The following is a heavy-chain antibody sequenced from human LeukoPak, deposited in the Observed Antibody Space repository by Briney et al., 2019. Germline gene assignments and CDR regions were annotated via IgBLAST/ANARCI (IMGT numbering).Heavy chain of an antibody. D-gene: IGHD2-15*01. CDR1: GFSITSGHY. V-gene: IGHV4-38-2*01. CDR2: IYHSGNT. J-gene: IGHJ5*02. Sequence: SETLSLTCAVSGFSITSGHYWGWIRQAPGKGLEWIGSIYHSGNTYYNPSLKSRVTISVDTSKNQFSLKLSSVTAADTAVYYCARWYEVVGNWFDPWGQGTLVTVSS. CDR3: ARWYEVVGNWFDP.